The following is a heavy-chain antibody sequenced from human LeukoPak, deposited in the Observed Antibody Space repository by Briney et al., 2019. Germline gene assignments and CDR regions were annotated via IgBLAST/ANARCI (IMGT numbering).Heavy chain of an antibody. CDR3: AKQLGYCSDGSCYFPY. J-gene: IGHJ4*02. D-gene: IGHD2-15*01. CDR1: GFTFSSYA. Sequence: PGGSLRLSCAASGFTFSSYAMSWVRQVPGKGLEWVSVISAAGDKTYYADSVKGRFTISRDNSKSTLCLQMNSLRAEDTAVYYCAKQLGYCSDGSCYFPYWGQGTLVTVSS. V-gene: IGHV3-23*01. CDR2: ISAAGDKT.